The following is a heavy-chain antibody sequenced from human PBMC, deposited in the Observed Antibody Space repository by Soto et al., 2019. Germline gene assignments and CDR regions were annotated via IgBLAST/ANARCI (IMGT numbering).Heavy chain of an antibody. V-gene: IGHV4-31*03. CDR3: ARGSTVAAILFDY. Sequence: QVQLQESGPGLVKPSQTLSLTCTVSGDSISSGGYYWSWICQHPGKGLEWIGYIYYSGSTYYNPSLKSRVIISVDTSKNQFSLKLSFVTAADTAVYYCARGSTVAAILFDYWGQGTLVTVSS. D-gene: IGHD2-15*01. J-gene: IGHJ4*02. CDR1: GDSISSGGYY. CDR2: IYYSGST.